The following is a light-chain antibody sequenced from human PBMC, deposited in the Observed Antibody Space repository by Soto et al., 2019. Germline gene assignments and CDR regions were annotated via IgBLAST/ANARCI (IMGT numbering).Light chain of an antibody. CDR1: QGVGTN. CDR2: AAS. CDR3: QQYNNWPLYS. V-gene: IGKV3-15*01. Sequence: EIVMTQSPGTLSVSPGERATLSCRASQGVGTNLAWYQQSPGQAPRLLIYAASTRATGIPARFSGRGSGTEFTLTIISLQSEDFPLFFCQQYNNWPLYSFGQGTKLEI. J-gene: IGKJ2*01.